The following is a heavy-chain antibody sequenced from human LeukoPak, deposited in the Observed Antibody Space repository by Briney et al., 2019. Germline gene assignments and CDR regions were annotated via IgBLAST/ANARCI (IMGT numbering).Heavy chain of an antibody. V-gene: IGHV3-74*01. Sequence: GRSLRLSCAASGFTFSSYWMHWVRQAPGKGLVWVSCINRDGSSTSYADSVKGRFAISRDNAKNTLYLQMNSLGAEDTVVYYCARDGSGTYYYGMDVWGKGTTVTVSS. CDR2: INRDGSST. J-gene: IGHJ6*04. CDR3: ARDGSGTYYYGMDV. CDR1: GFTFSSYW. D-gene: IGHD3-10*01.